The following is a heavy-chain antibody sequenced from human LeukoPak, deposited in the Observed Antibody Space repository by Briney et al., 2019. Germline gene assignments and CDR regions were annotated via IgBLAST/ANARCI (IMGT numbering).Heavy chain of an antibody. D-gene: IGHD4-17*01. J-gene: IGHJ4*02. CDR3: AASRDYGDLEY. V-gene: IGHV3-53*01. Sequence: GGSLRLSCAASGLTVSSNYMSWVRQAPGKGLEWVSVIYSGGSTYYADSVKGRFTISRDNSKNTLYLQMNSLRAEDTAVYYCAASRDYGDLEYWGQGTLVTVSP. CDR1: GLTVSSNY. CDR2: IYSGGST.